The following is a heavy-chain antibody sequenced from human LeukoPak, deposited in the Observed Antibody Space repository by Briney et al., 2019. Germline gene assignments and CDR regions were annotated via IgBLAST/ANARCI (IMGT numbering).Heavy chain of an antibody. V-gene: IGHV1-2*02. D-gene: IGHD1-26*01. CDR1: GYTFTDYY. J-gene: IGHJ4*02. CDR3: ASIGDGWGATTIFVDY. CDR2: INPNSGGT. Sequence: GASVKVSCKTSGYTFTDYYMHWVRQAPGQGLEWMGWINPNSGGTNYAQKFQGRVTMTRDTSISTAYMELSRLRSDDTAVYYCASIGDGWGATTIFVDYWGQGTLVTVSS.